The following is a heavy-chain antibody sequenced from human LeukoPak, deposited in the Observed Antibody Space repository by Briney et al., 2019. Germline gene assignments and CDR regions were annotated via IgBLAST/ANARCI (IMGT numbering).Heavy chain of an antibody. CDR2: ISSSSSTI. CDR3: AKLSSSSSTIYWFFDL. V-gene: IGHV3-48*02. CDR1: GFTFSSYG. D-gene: IGHD6-6*01. J-gene: IGHJ2*01. Sequence: GGSLRLSCAASGFTFSSYGMYWVRQAPGKGLEWVSYISSSSSTIYYADSVKGRFTISRDNSQNTLYLQMSALRDEDTATYYCAKLSSSSSTIYWFFDLWGRGSLVTVSS.